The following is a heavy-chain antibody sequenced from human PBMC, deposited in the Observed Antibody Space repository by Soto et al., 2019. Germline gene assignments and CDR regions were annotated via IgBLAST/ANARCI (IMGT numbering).Heavy chain of an antibody. D-gene: IGHD3-22*01. CDR2: IWYDGTNK. J-gene: IGHJ3*02. CDR3: ARSEIRDYYDSSSYYFGPYDI. CDR1: GFTFSSYG. Sequence: GGSLRLSCAASGFTFSSYGMHWVRQAPGKGLEWVAIIWYDGTNKYYPESVKGRFTISRDISKNTLYLQMNSLRAEDTAVYYCARSEIRDYYDSSSYYFGPYDIWGQGTMVTVSS. V-gene: IGHV3-33*01.